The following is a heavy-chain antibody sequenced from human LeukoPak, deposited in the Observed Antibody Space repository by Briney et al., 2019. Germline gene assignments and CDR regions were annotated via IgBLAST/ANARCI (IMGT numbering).Heavy chain of an antibody. D-gene: IGHD2-21*01. Sequence: QPGGSLRLSCAASGFTFSDHPIHWVRQAPGKGLLWVAVISNDGTNKSYARSAKGRFTISRDNSQSTLYLQMNSLTAEDTAVYYCARVGDAPYYYYMDVWGKGTTVTVSS. CDR1: GFTFSDHP. CDR2: ISNDGTNK. J-gene: IGHJ6*03. CDR3: ARVGDAPYYYYMDV. V-gene: IGHV3-30*04.